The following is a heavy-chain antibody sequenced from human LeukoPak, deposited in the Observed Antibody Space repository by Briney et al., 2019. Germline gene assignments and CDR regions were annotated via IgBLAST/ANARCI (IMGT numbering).Heavy chain of an antibody. CDR3: VRIRNSADFPNWFDP. J-gene: IGHJ5*02. Sequence: KTGGSLRLSCAASGFTFSSSTMNWVRQAPGKGLEWVSSISSSSNYIYYADSVKGRFTISRDNAKNSLYLQRNSLGADDTAVYYCVRIRNSADFPNWFDPWGQGTLVTVSS. D-gene: IGHD2/OR15-2a*01. CDR2: ISSSSNYI. CDR1: GFTFSSST. V-gene: IGHV3-21*01.